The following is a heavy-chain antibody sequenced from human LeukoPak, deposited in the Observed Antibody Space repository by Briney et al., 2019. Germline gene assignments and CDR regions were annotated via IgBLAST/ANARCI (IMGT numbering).Heavy chain of an antibody. Sequence: PSETLSLTCTVSGGSVSSGSYYWSWIRQPPGKGLEWIGYIYYSGRTNYNPSLKSRVTISVDTSKSQFSLILSSVTAADTAVYYRARGDLGPEAAAVDWGQGTLVTVSS. CDR1: GGSVSSGSYY. V-gene: IGHV4-61*01. D-gene: IGHD6-13*01. CDR3: ARGDLGPEAAAVD. CDR2: IYYSGRT. J-gene: IGHJ4*02.